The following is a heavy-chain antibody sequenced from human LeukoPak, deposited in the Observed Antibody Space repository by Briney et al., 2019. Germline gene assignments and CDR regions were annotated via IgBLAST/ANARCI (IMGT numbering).Heavy chain of an antibody. D-gene: IGHD3-10*01. CDR2: IYAGDSDT. Sequence: GESLKISCKASGYRFTNFWIAWVRQMPGKGLEWMGIIYAGDSDTRYSPSLQGQVTMSVDKSSSTAYLQWTSLKASDTAMYYCVRSGFARGMDIWGKGTTVTVSS. V-gene: IGHV5-51*01. J-gene: IGHJ6*04. CDR3: VRSGFARGMDI. CDR1: GYRFTNFW.